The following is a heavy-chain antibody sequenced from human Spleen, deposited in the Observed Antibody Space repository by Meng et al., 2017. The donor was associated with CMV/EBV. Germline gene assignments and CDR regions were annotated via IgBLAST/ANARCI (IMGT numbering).Heavy chain of an antibody. CDR2: IYYSGST. D-gene: IGHD6-6*01. J-gene: IGHJ6*02. CDR3: ARGQRVGSSSSGRWYYYYGMDV. CDR1: GGSVSSSSYS. Sequence: SETLSLTCTVSGGSVSSSSYSWGWIRQPPGKGLEWIGSIYYSGSTYYNPSLKSRVTISVDTSKNQFSLKLSSVTAADTAVYYCARGQRVGSSSSGRWYYYYGMDVWGQGTTVTVSS. V-gene: IGHV4-39*07.